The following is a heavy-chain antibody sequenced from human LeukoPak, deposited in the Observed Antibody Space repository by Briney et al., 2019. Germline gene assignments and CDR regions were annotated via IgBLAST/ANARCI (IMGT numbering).Heavy chain of an antibody. V-gene: IGHV3-74*01. D-gene: IGHD3-9*01. CDR1: GFNFVNTW. CDR2: IKNDGSGI. J-gene: IGHJ4*02. CDR3: ARESVLTADFDY. Sequence: GGSLRLSCAASGFNFVNTWMHWVRQAPGKGLVWVARIKNDGSGIIYADSVEGRFTISRDNARNTVYLQMNSLRAEDTAVYYCARESVLTADFDYWGQGTLVTVSS.